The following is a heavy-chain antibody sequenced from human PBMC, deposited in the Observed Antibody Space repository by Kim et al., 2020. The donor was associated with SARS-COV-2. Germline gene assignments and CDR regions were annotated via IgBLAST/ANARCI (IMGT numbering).Heavy chain of an antibody. CDR1: GFTFSSYW. CDR2: INTDGSLT. D-gene: IGHD2-2*03. J-gene: IGHJ4*02. CDR3: ARDPWIMGDY. Sequence: GGSLRLSCAASGFTFSSYWMYWVRQAPGKGLVCVSRINTDGSLTEYDDSVKGRFTISRDNAKNTLYLQMNSLRAEDTAVYYCARDPWIMGDYWGQGTLVTVSS. V-gene: IGHV3-74*01.